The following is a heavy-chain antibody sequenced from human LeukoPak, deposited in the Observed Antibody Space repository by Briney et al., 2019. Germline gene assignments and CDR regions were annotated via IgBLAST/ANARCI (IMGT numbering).Heavy chain of an antibody. CDR3: ARFRSCGWTYYYYYYGMDV. V-gene: IGHV3-53*01. D-gene: IGHD6-19*01. CDR2: IYSGGST. CDR1: GFTVSSNY. J-gene: IGHJ6*04. Sequence: GGSLRLSCAASGFTVSSNYMSWVRQAPGKGLEWVSVIYSGGSTYYADSVKGRFTISRDNSKNTLYLQMNSLRAEDTAVYYCARFRSCGWTYYYYYYGMDVWGKGTTVTVSS.